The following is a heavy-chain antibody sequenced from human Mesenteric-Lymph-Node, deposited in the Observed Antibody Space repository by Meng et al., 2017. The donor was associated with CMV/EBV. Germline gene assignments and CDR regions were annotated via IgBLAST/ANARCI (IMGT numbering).Heavy chain of an antibody. D-gene: IGHD2-2*01. V-gene: IGHV3-7*01. Sequence: GGSLRLSCAASGFTFSNAWMSWVRQAPGKGLEWVANIKQDGSEKYYVDSVKGRFTISRDNAKNSLYLQMNSLRAEDTAVYYCARDDCSSTSCYFGYYYYGMDVWGQGTTVTVSS. CDR1: GFTFSNAW. CDR2: IKQDGSEK. J-gene: IGHJ6*02. CDR3: ARDDCSSTSCYFGYYYYGMDV.